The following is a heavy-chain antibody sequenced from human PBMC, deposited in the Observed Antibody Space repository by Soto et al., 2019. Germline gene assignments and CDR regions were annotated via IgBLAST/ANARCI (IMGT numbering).Heavy chain of an antibody. Sequence: GESLKISCKGSGYSFTSYWIGWVRQMPGKGLERMGIIYPGDSDTRYSPSFQGQVTISADKSIRTAYLQWSSLKASDTAMYYCARRLYSGSYYRYYYGLDVWGPGTTVTVSS. D-gene: IGHD1-26*01. J-gene: IGHJ6*02. V-gene: IGHV5-51*01. CDR1: GYSFTSYW. CDR3: ARRLYSGSYYRYYYGLDV. CDR2: IYPGDSDT.